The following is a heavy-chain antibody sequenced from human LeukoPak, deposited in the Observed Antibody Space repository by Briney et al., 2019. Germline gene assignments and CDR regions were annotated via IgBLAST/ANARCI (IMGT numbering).Heavy chain of an antibody. D-gene: IGHD3-10*01. J-gene: IGHJ5*02. V-gene: IGHV4-59*01. CDR2: IYNSGST. CDR1: GGSISSYY. CDR3: ARDMAGGGWFDP. Sequence: SETLSLTCTVSGGSISSYYWSWIRQPPEKGLEWIGFIYNSGSTNYNPSLKSRVTISIDTSKNQFSLKLSSVTAADTAVYYCARDMAGGGWFDPWGQGTLVTVSA.